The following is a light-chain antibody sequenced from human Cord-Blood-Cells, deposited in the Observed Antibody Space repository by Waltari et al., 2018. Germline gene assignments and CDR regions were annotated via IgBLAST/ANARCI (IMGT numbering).Light chain of an antibody. Sequence: QSALTQPASVSGSPGQSITISCTGTSSAVGSYNLVPWYQQHPGKAPKLIIYGGSKRPSGVSNRFSGSKSGNTASLTISGLQAEDEADYYCCSYAGSSTWVFGGGTKLTVL. CDR3: CSYAGSSTWV. J-gene: IGLJ3*02. CDR2: GGS. V-gene: IGLV2-23*01. CDR1: SSAVGSYNL.